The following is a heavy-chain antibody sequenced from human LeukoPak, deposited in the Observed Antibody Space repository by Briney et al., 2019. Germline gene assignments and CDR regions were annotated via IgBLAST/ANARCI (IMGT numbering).Heavy chain of an antibody. Sequence: PGGSLRLSCAASGFTFSSYSMNWVRQAPGKGLEWVSSISSSSSYIYYADSVKGRFTISRDNAKNSLYLQMNSLRAEDTAVYYCARDHAPRGSSSTLVVWGQGTTVTVSS. CDR3: ARDHAPRGSSSTLVV. V-gene: IGHV3-21*01. J-gene: IGHJ6*02. CDR2: ISSSSSYI. D-gene: IGHD2-2*01. CDR1: GFTFSSYS.